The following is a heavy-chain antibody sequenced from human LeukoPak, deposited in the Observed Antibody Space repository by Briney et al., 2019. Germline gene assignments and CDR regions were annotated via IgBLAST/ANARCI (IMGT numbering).Heavy chain of an antibody. Sequence: SETLSLTCSVSGGSISSYYWSWIRQPPGKGLEWIGYIYYSGTTNYNPSLKSRVTISVDTSKNQFSLKLSSVTAADTAVYYCARRTYYYDSTGYYGYYMDVWGKGTTVTISS. D-gene: IGHD3-22*01. CDR3: ARRTYYYDSTGYYGYYMDV. CDR2: IYYSGTT. V-gene: IGHV4-59*01. CDR1: GGSISSYY. J-gene: IGHJ6*03.